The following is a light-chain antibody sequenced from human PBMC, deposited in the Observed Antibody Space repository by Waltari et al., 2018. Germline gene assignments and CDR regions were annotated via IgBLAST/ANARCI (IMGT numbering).Light chain of an antibody. V-gene: IGLV1-44*01. CDR3: AAWDDSLNGRWV. Sequence: QSVLTQPPSASGTPGQRVTISCSGSSSNIGSNTVNWYQQLPGTAPKFLIYSNNQRPSGVPDRFSCSKSGNSASLAISVLQSEDEADYYCAAWDDSLNGRWVFGGGTKLTVL. J-gene: IGLJ3*02. CDR2: SNN. CDR1: SSNIGSNT.